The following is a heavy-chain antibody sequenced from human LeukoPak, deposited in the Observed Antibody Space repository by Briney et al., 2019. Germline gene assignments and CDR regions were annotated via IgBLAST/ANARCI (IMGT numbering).Heavy chain of an antibody. Sequence: PSETLSLTCTVSGGSINNYYWSWLRQPAGKGLEWIGRIYTRGSTNYNPSLKSRVTMSVDTSNNQFSLKLSSVTAADTAVYYCARGRYCSADICSGGDAFDIWGQGTMVSVSS. V-gene: IGHV4-4*07. CDR1: GGSINNYY. CDR2: IYTRGST. D-gene: IGHD2-15*01. CDR3: ARGRYCSADICSGGDAFDI. J-gene: IGHJ3*02.